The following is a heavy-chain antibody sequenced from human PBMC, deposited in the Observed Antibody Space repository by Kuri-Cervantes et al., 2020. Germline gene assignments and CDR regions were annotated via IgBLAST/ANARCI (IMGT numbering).Heavy chain of an antibody. CDR1: GFTFSSYG. Sequence: GESLKISCAASGFTFSSYGMHWVRQAPGKGLEWVAFIRYDGSNKYYADSVKGRFTISRDNSKNTLYLQMNSLRAEDTAVYYCAKKSTQLGGFDIWGQGTMVTVSS. CDR3: AKKSTQLGGFDI. CDR2: IRYDGSNK. J-gene: IGHJ3*02. V-gene: IGHV3-30*02. D-gene: IGHD3-16*01.